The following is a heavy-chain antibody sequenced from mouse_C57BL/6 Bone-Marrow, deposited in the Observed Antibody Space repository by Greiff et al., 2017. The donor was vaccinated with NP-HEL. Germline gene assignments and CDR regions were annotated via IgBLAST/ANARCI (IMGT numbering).Heavy chain of an antibody. J-gene: IGHJ3*01. CDR1: GFTFSSYA. CDR3: AAEY. V-gene: IGHV5-4*01. Sequence: EVQLVESGGGLVKPGGSLKLSCAASGFTFSSYAMSWVRQTPEKRLEWVATISDGGSYTYYPDNVKGRFTISRDNAKNNLYLQMSHLKSEDTAMYYCAAEYWGQVTLVTVSA. CDR2: ISDGGSYT.